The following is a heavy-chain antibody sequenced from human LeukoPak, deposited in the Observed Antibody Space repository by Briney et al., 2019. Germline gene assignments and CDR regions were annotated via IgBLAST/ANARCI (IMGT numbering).Heavy chain of an antibody. V-gene: IGHV3-48*03. J-gene: IGHJ4*02. CDR1: GFTFSSYQ. CDR2: IKNGGSTI. Sequence: PGGSLRLSCAGSGFTFSSYQMHWVRQAPGKGLEWVSYIKNGGSTIFYAGSVKGRFTISRDDAKKSLYQQMNTLRAEDTAIYYCARETRGAFDYWGQGTLVTVSS. CDR3: ARETRGAFDY. D-gene: IGHD4/OR15-4a*01.